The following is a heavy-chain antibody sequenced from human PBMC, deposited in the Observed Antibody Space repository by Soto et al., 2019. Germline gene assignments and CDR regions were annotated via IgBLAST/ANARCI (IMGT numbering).Heavy chain of an antibody. CDR1: GFIFSKYS. V-gene: IGHV3-21*01. Sequence: GGSLRLSCAASGFIFSKYSMNWVRQAPGKGLEWVSSISSTGTLMYYADSVKGRFTIPRDNAENTLYLQMNSLRAEDTAIYYCAIERPARGIPVAGRIDYWGQGALVTFS. CDR3: AIERPARGIPVAGRIDY. J-gene: IGHJ4*02. D-gene: IGHD6-19*01. CDR2: ISSTGTLM.